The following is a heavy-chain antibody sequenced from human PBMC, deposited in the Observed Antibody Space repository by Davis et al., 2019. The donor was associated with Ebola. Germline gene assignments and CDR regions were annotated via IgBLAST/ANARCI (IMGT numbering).Heavy chain of an antibody. Sequence: MPSETLSLTCTVSGGSISSYYWSWIRQPPGKGLEWIGYIYYSGSTNYNPSLKSRVTISVDTSKNQFSLKPSSVTAADTAVYYCARGDGGSYRYYFDYWGQGTLVTVSS. CDR2: IYYSGST. J-gene: IGHJ4*02. CDR3: ARGDGGSYRYYFDY. V-gene: IGHV4-59*08. D-gene: IGHD1-26*01. CDR1: GGSISSYY.